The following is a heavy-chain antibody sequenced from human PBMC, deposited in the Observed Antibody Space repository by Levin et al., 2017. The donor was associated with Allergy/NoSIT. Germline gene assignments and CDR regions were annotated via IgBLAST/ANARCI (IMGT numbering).Heavy chain of an antibody. D-gene: IGHD1/OR15-1a*01. Sequence: VASVKVSCKASGYTFTGYYIHWVRQAPGQGLEWMGWISPNSGGTDYAQKFQGRVTMTRDTSISTAYMELSGLRSDDTAVYYCARDWNKVFDYWGQGTLVTVSS. CDR3: ARDWNKVFDY. V-gene: IGHV1-2*02. CDR2: ISPNSGGT. CDR1: GYTFTGYY. J-gene: IGHJ4*02.